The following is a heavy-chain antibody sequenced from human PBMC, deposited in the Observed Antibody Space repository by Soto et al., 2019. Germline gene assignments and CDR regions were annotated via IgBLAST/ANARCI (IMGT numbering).Heavy chain of an antibody. V-gene: IGHV1-46*01. J-gene: IGHJ6*02. CDR2: IHPSSGTA. CDR1: GYTFSSYY. CDR3: ARSGFYSYYVMDV. Sequence: ASVKVSCKASGYTFSSYYIKWVRQAPGQGLEWMAIIHPSSGTATYAQRFQDRVAMTRDKSTSTVDMELSSLRSEDTAVYFCARSGFYSYYVMDVWGQGTTVT. D-gene: IGHD3-3*01.